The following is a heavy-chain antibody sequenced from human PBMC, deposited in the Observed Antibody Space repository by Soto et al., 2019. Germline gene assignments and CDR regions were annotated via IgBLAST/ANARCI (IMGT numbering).Heavy chain of an antibody. CDR3: ARDGVGYCISTSCLNWFDP. Sequence: ASVKVSCKASGYTFTSYGISWVRQAPGQGLEWMGWISAYNGNTNYAQKHQGRVTMTTDTSTSTAYIELRSLRYDDTAVYYCARDGVGYCISTSCLNWFDPWGQGTLVTVSS. V-gene: IGHV1-18*01. J-gene: IGHJ5*02. D-gene: IGHD2-2*03. CDR1: GYTFTSYG. CDR2: ISAYNGNT.